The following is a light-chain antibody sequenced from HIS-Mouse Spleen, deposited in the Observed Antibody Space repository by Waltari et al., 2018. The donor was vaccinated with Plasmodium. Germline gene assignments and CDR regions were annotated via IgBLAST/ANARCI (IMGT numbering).Light chain of an antibody. V-gene: IGLV2-23*03. CDR3: CSYAGSSTFVV. CDR2: EGS. Sequence: GQSITISCTGTSSDVGSYNLVSWYQQHPGKAPKPMIYEGSKRPSGVSNRFSGSKSGNTASLTISGLQAEDEADYYCCSYAGSSTFVVFGGGTKLTVL. CDR1: SSDVGSYNL. J-gene: IGLJ2*01.